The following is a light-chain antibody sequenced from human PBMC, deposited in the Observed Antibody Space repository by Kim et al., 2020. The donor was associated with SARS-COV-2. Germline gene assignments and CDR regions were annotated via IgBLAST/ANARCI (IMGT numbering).Light chain of an antibody. CDR2: DVS. Sequence: QSALTQPASVSGSLGQSITISCTGTSSDIGDYNYVSWYQQHPGKVPKLMIFDVSDRPSGVSNRFSGSKSGNTASLTISGLQAEDEADYYCSSYTGITTYVFGTGTKVTVL. CDR1: SSDIGDYNY. CDR3: SSYTGITTYV. V-gene: IGLV2-14*03. J-gene: IGLJ1*01.